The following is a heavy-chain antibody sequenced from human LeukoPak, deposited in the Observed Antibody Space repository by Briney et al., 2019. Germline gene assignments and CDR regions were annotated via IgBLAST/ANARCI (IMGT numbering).Heavy chain of an antibody. J-gene: IGHJ5*02. CDR2: INTDGSST. V-gene: IGHV3-74*01. CDR3: ARGRYYYDSSDWFDP. D-gene: IGHD3-22*01. CDR1: GFTFSSYW. Sequence: GSLRLSCAASGFTFSSYWMHWVRQAPGKGLVWVSRINTDGSSTSYADSVKGRFTISRDNAKNTPYLQMNSLRAEDTAVYYCARGRYYYDSSDWFDPWGQGTLVTVSS.